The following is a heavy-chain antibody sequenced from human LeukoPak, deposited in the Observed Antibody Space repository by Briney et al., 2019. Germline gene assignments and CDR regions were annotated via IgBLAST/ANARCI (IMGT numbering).Heavy chain of an antibody. V-gene: IGHV3-30*02. CDR3: AKDLHRIVVVPAVTDY. CDR2: IRYDGSNK. D-gene: IGHD2-2*01. Sequence: GGSLRLSCAASGFTFSSYGMHWVRRAPGKGLEWVAFIRYDGSNKYYADSVKGRFTISRDNSKNTLYLQMNSLRAEDTAVYYCAKDLHRIVVVPAVTDYWGQGTLVTVSS. CDR1: GFTFSSYG. J-gene: IGHJ4*02.